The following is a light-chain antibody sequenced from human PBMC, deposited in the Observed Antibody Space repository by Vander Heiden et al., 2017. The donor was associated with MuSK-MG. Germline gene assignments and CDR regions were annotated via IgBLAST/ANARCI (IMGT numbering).Light chain of an antibody. CDR3: QQDNSYSQT. V-gene: IGKV1-5*03. Sequence: DIQMSQSPSTLSASVGDRVTITCRASQRISSWLAWYQQKPGKAPKLLIYKASSLESGVPSRFSGSGSGTEFTLTISSLQPDDFATYYCQQDNSYSQTFGQGTKVEIK. CDR1: QRISSW. CDR2: KAS. J-gene: IGKJ1*01.